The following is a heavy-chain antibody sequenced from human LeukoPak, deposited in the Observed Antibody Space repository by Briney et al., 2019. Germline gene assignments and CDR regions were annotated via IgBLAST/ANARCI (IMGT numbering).Heavy chain of an antibody. CDR1: GFTFSSYW. J-gene: IGHJ4*02. V-gene: IGHV3-74*01. CDR3: ARFPFGKFPRRLNYFDS. Sequence: SGGSLRLSCAASGFTFSSYWMHWVRQAPGKGLVWVSRINSDGSSTSYADSVKGRFTISRDNAKNTLFLQMNSLRAEDTGVYYCARFPFGKFPRRLNYFDSWGQGTLVTVSS. D-gene: IGHD3-10*01. CDR2: INSDGSST.